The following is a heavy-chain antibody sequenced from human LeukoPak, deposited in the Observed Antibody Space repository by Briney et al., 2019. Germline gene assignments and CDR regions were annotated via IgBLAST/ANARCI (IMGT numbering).Heavy chain of an antibody. CDR2: IYYSGST. CDR3: ARETRIAAAGTPYFDY. CDR1: GGSISSYY. D-gene: IGHD6-13*01. V-gene: IGHV4-59*01. Sequence: PSETLSLTCTVSGGSISSYYWSWIRQPPGKGLEWIGYIYYSGSTNYNPSLKSRVTISVDTSKNQFSLKLSSVTAADTAEYYCARETRIAAAGTPYFDYWGQGTLVTVSS. J-gene: IGHJ4*02.